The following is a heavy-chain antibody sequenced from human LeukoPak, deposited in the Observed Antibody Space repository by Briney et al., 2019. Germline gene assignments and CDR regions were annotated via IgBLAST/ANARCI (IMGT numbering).Heavy chain of an antibody. Sequence: VASVKVSCKASGYTFTSYYMHWVRQATGQGLEWMGWMNPNSGNTGYAQKFQGRVTMTRNTSISTAYMELSSLRSEDTAVYYCARGVVPAVYFDYWGQGTLVTVSS. J-gene: IGHJ4*02. CDR2: MNPNSGNT. CDR3: ARGVVPAVYFDY. D-gene: IGHD2-2*01. V-gene: IGHV1-8*02. CDR1: GYTFTSYY.